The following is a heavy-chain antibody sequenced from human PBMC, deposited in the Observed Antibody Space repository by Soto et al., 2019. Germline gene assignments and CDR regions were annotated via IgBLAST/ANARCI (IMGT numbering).Heavy chain of an antibody. V-gene: IGHV4-4*07. CDR2: IYSSGST. CDR3: ARGQRFSDWFDP. CDR1: GGAINSYY. J-gene: IGHJ5*02. Sequence: TLSLTCTVSGGAINSYYWTWIRQPAGKGLEWIGRIYSSGSTKYNPSLQSRVTMSLDTSKNQFSLRLTSVTAADTAVYYCARGQRFSDWFDPWGQGTLVTVSS. D-gene: IGHD3-3*01.